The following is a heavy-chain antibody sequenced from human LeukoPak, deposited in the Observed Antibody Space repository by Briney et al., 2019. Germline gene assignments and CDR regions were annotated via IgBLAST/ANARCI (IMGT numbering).Heavy chain of an antibody. Sequence: ASVKLSCKASGYTFTGYYMHWVRQAPGQGLEWMGGIIPIFGTANYAQQFPRRVTITADQSTSTAYMEMSSLRSEDTAVYYWACRTGEFDYWGQGTVVTVSS. CDR3: ACRTGEFDY. D-gene: IGHD3/OR15-3a*01. V-gene: IGHV1-69*13. CDR1: GYTFTGYY. CDR2: IIPIFGTA. J-gene: IGHJ4*02.